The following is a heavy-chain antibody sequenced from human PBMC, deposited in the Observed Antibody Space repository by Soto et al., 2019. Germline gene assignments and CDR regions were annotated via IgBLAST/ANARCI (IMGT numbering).Heavy chain of an antibody. J-gene: IGHJ4*02. CDR1: GFTFSDYA. V-gene: IGHV3-33*08. CDR2: IWYDGSNT. CDR3: ATGNDY. Sequence: HPGGSLRLSCAASGFTFSDYAMHWVRQAPGKGLEWVSVIWYDGSNTYYADSVKGRFTISRDNSKNTLYLQMNSLRAEDTAVYYCATGNDYWGQGTLVTVSS.